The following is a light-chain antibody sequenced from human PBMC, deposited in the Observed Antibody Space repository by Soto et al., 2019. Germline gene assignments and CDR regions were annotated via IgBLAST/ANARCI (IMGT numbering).Light chain of an antibody. CDR3: QQRSDWPPIT. Sequence: IVLSQSPGTLSLSPGARATLYCRASQSVSSSLAWYQQNPGQAPRLLIYYASNRATGIPARFSGSGSGTDFTLTIISLEPEDFAVYYCQQRSDWPPITFGQGTRLEIK. V-gene: IGKV3-11*01. CDR2: YAS. CDR1: QSVSSS. J-gene: IGKJ5*01.